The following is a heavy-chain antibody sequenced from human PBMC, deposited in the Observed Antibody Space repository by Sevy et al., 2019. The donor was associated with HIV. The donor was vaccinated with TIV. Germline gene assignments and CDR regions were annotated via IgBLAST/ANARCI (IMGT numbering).Heavy chain of an antibody. D-gene: IGHD2-21*02. CDR1: GFTFRTYA. Sequence: GGSLRLSCAASGFTFRTYAFHWVRQTPGRGLEWIGLISSNGDNAFYANSVRGRFTISRDNSMNTLYLQMTSLTPDDTAVYYCARGPECEVTSFLSHWGQGTLVTVSS. CDR2: ISSNGDNA. J-gene: IGHJ4*02. V-gene: IGHV3-30-3*01. CDR3: ARGPECEVTSFLSH.